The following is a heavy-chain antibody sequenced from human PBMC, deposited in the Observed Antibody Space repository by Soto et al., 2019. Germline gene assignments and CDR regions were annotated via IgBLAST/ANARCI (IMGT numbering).Heavy chain of an antibody. CDR2: MSPNSGNT. D-gene: IGHD5-18*01. Sequence: ASVKVSCKASGYTFTSYDINWVRQATGQGLEWMGWMSPNSGNTGYAQKFQGRVTMTRNTSISTAYMELSSLRSEDTAVYYCARPRYSYGSLDYWGQGTLVTVSS. CDR3: ARPRYSYGSLDY. J-gene: IGHJ4*02. CDR1: GYTFTSYD. V-gene: IGHV1-8*01.